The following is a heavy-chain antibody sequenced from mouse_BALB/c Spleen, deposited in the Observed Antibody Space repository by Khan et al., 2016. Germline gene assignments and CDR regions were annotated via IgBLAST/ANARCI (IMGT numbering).Heavy chain of an antibody. CDR1: GYSFTGYY. CDR2: ITSYNGAT. CDR3: ARPYGSSYVGFAY. J-gene: IGHJ3*01. Sequence: LVKTGASVKISCKASGYSFTGYYMHWVKQSHGKSLEWIGYITSYNGATSYNQKFKGKATFTVDTSSSTAYMQFTSLTSEDSAVYYCARPYGSSYVGFAYWGQGTLVTVSA. D-gene: IGHD1-1*01. V-gene: IGHV1S34*01.